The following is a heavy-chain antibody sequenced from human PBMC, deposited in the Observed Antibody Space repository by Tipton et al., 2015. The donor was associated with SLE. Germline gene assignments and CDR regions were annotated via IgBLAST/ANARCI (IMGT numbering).Heavy chain of an antibody. V-gene: IGHV4-34*01. CDR3: AGGLGGRGDY. Sequence: TLSLTCAVYGGSFSGYYWSWIRQPPGKGLEWIGEINHSGSTNYNPSLKSRVTISVDTSKNQFSLKLSSVTAADAAVYYCAGGLGGRGDYWGQGTLVTVSS. J-gene: IGHJ4*02. CDR2: INHSGST. D-gene: IGHD3-16*01. CDR1: GGSFSGYY.